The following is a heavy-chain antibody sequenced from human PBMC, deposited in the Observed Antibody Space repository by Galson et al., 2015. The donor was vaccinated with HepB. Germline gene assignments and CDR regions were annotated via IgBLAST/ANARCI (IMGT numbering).Heavy chain of an antibody. Sequence: LSLTCTVSGGSISSSSYYWGWIRQPPGKGLEWIGEINHSGSTNYNPSLKSRVTISVDTSKNQFSLKLSSVTAADTAVYYCARGRVQWLVRGSSHPLHLNYFDYWGQGTLVTVSS. J-gene: IGHJ4*02. D-gene: IGHD6-19*01. CDR2: INHSGST. CDR3: ARGRVQWLVRGSSHPLHLNYFDY. CDR1: GGSISSSSYY. V-gene: IGHV4-39*07.